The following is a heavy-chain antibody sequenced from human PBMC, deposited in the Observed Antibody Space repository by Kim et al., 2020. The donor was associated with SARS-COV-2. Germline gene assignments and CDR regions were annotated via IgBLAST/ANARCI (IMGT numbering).Heavy chain of an antibody. V-gene: IGHV3-9*01. J-gene: IGHJ4*02. CDR3: AKGNTDMYYFDY. Sequence: GGSLRLSCAASGFTFDDYAMHWVRQAPGKGLEWVSGISWNSGSIGYADSVKGRFTISRDNAKNSLYLQMNSLRAEDTALYYCAKGNTDMYYFDYWGQGTLVTVSS. CDR2: ISWNSGSI. CDR1: GFTFDDYA. D-gene: IGHD2-2*02.